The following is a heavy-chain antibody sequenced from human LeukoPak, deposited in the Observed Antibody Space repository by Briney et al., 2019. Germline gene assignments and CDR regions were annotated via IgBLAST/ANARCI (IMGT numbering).Heavy chain of an antibody. CDR2: INPSGGST. Sequence: GASVKVSYKASGYTFTNYFMHWVRQAPGQGRVWMGIINPSGGSTSYAQKFQGRVTMTRDTSTSTVYMEVSSLRSEDTAVYYCARGGSSSSPFFDYWGQGTLVTVSS. CDR3: ARGGSSSSPFFDY. J-gene: IGHJ4*02. CDR1: GYTFTNYF. V-gene: IGHV1-46*01. D-gene: IGHD6-13*01.